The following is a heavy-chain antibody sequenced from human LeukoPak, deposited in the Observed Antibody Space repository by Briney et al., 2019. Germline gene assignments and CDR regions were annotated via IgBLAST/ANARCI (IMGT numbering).Heavy chain of an antibody. D-gene: IGHD3-3*01. CDR3: ARHSPYDFWSGYYPSWFDP. CDR2: IYYSGST. Sequence: SETLSLTCTVSGGSISSSSYYWGWIRQPPGKGLEWIGSIYYSGSTYYNPSLKSRVTISVDTSKDQFSLKLSSVTAADTAVYYCARHSPYDFWSGYYPSWFDPWGQGTLVTVSS. V-gene: IGHV4-39*01. J-gene: IGHJ5*02. CDR1: GGSISSSSYY.